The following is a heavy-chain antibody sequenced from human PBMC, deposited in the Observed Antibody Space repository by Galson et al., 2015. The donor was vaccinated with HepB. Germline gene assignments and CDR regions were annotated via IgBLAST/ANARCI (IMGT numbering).Heavy chain of an antibody. J-gene: IGHJ3*01. CDR2: ISYDGNNK. V-gene: IGHV3-30-3*01. CDR1: GFIFSSYA. CDR3: ARAREGYHDSGGYEAVFDV. D-gene: IGHD3-22*01. Sequence: SLRLSCAASGFIFSSYAMHWVRQAPGKCLEWVAVISYDGNNKYYADSVKGRFTISRDNSKDTLYLQMNSLRAEDTAVYYCARAREGYHDSGGYEAVFDVWGQGTMVSVSS.